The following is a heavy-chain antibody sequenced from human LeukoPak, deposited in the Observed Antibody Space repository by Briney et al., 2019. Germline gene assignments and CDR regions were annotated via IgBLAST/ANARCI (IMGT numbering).Heavy chain of an antibody. V-gene: IGHV3-23*01. CDR1: GFTFSSYA. J-gene: IGHJ6*02. D-gene: IGHD3-10*01. Sequence: GGSLRLSCAASGFTFSSYAMSWVRQAPGKGLEWVSAISGSGGSTYYADSVKGRFTISRDNSKNTLYLQMNSLRAEDTAVYYCAKGLVVRGAPSGGYYGMDVWGQGTTVTVSS. CDR2: ISGSGGST. CDR3: AKGLVVRGAPSGGYYGMDV.